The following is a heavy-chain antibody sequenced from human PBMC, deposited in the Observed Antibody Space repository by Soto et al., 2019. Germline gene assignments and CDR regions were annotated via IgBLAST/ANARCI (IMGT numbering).Heavy chain of an antibody. V-gene: IGHV4-39*01. J-gene: IGHJ5*02. D-gene: IGHD3-3*01. CDR1: GGSISSSSYY. CDR3: AGHMGVLEWLQLVWFDP. Sequence: SETLSLTCTVSGGSISSSSYYWGWIRQPPGKGLEWIGSIYYSGSTYYNPSLKSRVTISVDTSKNQFSLKLSSVTAADTAVYYCAGHMGVLEWLQLVWFDPWGQGTLVTVSS. CDR2: IYYSGST.